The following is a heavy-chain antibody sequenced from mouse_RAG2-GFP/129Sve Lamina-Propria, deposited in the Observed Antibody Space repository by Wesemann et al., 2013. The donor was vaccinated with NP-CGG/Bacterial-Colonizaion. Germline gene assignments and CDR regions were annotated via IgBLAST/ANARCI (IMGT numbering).Heavy chain of an antibody. CDR3: ARTGYYGLFAY. D-gene: IGHD1-1*01. J-gene: IGHJ3*01. Sequence: EVKLLQSGGGLVQPGGSLKLSCAASGIDFSRYWMNWVRRAPGKGLEWIGEINPDSSTINYAPSLKDKFIISRDNAKNTLYLQMSKVRSEDTALYYCARTGYYGLFAYWGQGTLVTVSA. CDR1: GIDFSRYW. CDR2: INPDSSTI. V-gene: IGHV4-1*01.